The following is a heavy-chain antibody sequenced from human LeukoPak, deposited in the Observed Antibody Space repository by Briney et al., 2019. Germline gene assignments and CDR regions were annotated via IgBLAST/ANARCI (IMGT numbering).Heavy chain of an antibody. Sequence: GGSLRLSCAASGFTFSSYGMHWVRQAPGKGLEWVAVIWYDGSNKYYADSVKGRFTISRDNSKNTLYLQMNSLRAEDTAVYYCAKANPVAGTLDYWGQGILVTVSS. CDR3: AKANPVAGTLDY. CDR1: GFTFSSYG. V-gene: IGHV3-33*06. J-gene: IGHJ4*02. D-gene: IGHD6-19*01. CDR2: IWYDGSNK.